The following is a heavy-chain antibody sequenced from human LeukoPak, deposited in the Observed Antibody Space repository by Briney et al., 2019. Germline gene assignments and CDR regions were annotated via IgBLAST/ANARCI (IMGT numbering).Heavy chain of an antibody. D-gene: IGHD1-1*01. Sequence: SETLSLTCAVHGRFLSVFYWSWIRHPPGKGLEWIGEISHSGTTNYNPSLKSRVTISVDTSKNQVSLDLASVTAADTAVYYCARASSFDKTTRWNPAYFGPWGQGTLVTVSS. V-gene: IGHV4-34*01. J-gene: IGHJ5*02. CDR2: ISHSGTT. CDR1: GRFLSVFY. CDR3: ARASSFDKTTRWNPAYFGP.